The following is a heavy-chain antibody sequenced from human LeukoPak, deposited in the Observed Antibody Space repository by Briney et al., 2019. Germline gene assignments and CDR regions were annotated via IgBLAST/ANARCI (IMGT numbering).Heavy chain of an antibody. D-gene: IGHD4-17*01. V-gene: IGHV4-59*01. J-gene: IGHJ4*02. CDR3: ASGEYYGDSPLDY. CDR2: IYYSGST. Sequence: SETLSFTCTVSGGSISSYYWSWIRQPPGKGLEWIGYIYYSGSTNYNPSLKSRVTISVDTSKNQFSLKLSSVTAADTAVYYCASGEYYGDSPLDYWGQGTLVTVSS. CDR1: GGSISSYY.